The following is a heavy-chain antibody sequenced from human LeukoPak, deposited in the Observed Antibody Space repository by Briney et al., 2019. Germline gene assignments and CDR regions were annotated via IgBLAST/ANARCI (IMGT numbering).Heavy chain of an antibody. CDR1: GYTFTSYD. CDR2: MNPYSGNT. V-gene: IGHV1-8*01. D-gene: IGHD2-2*01. J-gene: IGHJ6*02. Sequence: ASVKVPCKASGYTFTSYDINWVRQATGQGLEWMGWMNPYSGNTGFAQRFQGRVTMTRNTSISTAFMELSSVESEDTAVYYCARGYCTSPSCFSMDVWGQGTTVTVSS. CDR3: ARGYCTSPSCFSMDV.